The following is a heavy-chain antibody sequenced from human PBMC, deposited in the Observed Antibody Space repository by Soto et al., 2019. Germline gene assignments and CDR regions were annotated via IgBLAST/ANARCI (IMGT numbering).Heavy chain of an antibody. CDR3: ARVGPSREVPYPFEY. J-gene: IGHJ4*02. V-gene: IGHV1-18*01. CDR1: GYTFSTYG. D-gene: IGHD1-26*01. CDR2: ISAYNHYT. Sequence: QVALVQSGPEVRKPGASVNVSCKASGYTFSTYGISWVRQAPGQGLEWMGWISAYNHYTNYAQKFQGRVTMTTDTSTNTAYMELRSLRSGDTVMYFCARVGPSREVPYPFEYWGQGTLVTVSS.